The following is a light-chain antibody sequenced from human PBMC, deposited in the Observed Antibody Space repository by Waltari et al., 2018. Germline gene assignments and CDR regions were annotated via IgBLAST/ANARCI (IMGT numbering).Light chain of an antibody. CDR2: AAS. J-gene: IGKJ4*01. V-gene: IGKV1-39*01. Sequence: DIQMTPYPSHPSASLGDRVTITCRASQIITNFLNWYHQRPGKAPKLLIYAASILQSGVPAKFSGSGSWTDFTLTISSLQPEDFATYYCQQSYNTPLTFGGGTKVEIK. CDR1: QIITNF. CDR3: QQSYNTPLT.